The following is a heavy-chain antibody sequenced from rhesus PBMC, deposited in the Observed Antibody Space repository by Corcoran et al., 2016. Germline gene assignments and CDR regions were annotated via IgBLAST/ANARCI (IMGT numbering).Heavy chain of an antibody. D-gene: IGHD6-31*01. V-gene: IGHV2-174*01. Sequence: QVTLKESGPALVKPTQTLTLTCTFSGFSLTTSGMGVGWIRQPPGKALEWLALIYWDDDKRYSTSLKGSLTISKNTSKNHVVLAMTNMDPVDTAAYYCAREYSSGWTPYFDYWGQGVLVTVSS. CDR2: IYWDDDK. CDR3: AREYSSGWTPYFDY. J-gene: IGHJ4*01. CDR1: GFSLTTSGMG.